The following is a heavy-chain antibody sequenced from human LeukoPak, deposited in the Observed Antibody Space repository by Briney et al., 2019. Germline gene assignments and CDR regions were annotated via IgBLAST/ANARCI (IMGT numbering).Heavy chain of an antibody. CDR1: GFIFGDYA. D-gene: IGHD3-22*01. CDR3: TRGEYYYDSSGYSKSYYFDY. Sequence: GRSLRLSCTASGFIFGDYAMSWFRQAPGEGLVWVGFIRSKYYGGTTEYAASVKGRFTISRDDSKSIAYLQMNSLKTEDTAVYYCTRGEYYYDSSGYSKSYYFDYWGQGTLVTVSS. J-gene: IGHJ4*02. CDR2: IRSKYYGGTT. V-gene: IGHV3-49*03.